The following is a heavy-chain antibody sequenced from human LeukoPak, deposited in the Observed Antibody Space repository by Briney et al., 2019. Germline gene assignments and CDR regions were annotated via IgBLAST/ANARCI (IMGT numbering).Heavy chain of an antibody. D-gene: IGHD6-13*01. V-gene: IGHV5-51*01. J-gene: IGHJ4*02. Sequence: AGASLQISCKGSGSIFTSYWIGWVRQLPGKGLEWMGIIYPGDSDTRYSPSFQGQVTISADKSISTAYLQWSSLKASDTAMYYCARRGKQQLVRSYDYWGQGTLVTVSS. CDR3: ARRGKQQLVRSYDY. CDR2: IYPGDSDT. CDR1: GSIFTSYW.